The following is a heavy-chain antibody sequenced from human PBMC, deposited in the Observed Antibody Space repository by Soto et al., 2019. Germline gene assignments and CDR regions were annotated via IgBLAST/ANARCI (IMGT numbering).Heavy chain of an antibody. J-gene: IGHJ1*01. CDR1: GGSISSGGYY. CDR2: IYKSGST. Sequence: QVQLQESGPGLVKPSQTLSLTCTVSGGSISSGGYYWSWIRQHPGKGLEWIGYIYKSGSTFYNPSLKSRVTISIDTSNNQSSLKLSSVTAADTAVYYCAKVPGVYCGGDCYPEYFHPWGQGTLVTVSS. CDR3: AKVPGVYCGGDCYPEYFHP. V-gene: IGHV4-31*03. D-gene: IGHD2-21*02.